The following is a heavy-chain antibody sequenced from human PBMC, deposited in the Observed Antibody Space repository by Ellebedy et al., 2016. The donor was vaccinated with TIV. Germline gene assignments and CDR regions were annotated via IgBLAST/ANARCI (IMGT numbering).Heavy chain of an antibody. Sequence: SVKVSCXASGGTFSSYAISWVRQAPGQGLEWMGGIIPIFGTANYAQKFQGRVTITADESTSTAYMELSSLRSEDTAVYYCARDKGGYCSSTSCDYYYYYGMDVWGQGTTVTVSS. CDR1: GGTFSSYA. CDR3: ARDKGGYCSSTSCDYYYYYGMDV. CDR2: IIPIFGTA. J-gene: IGHJ6*02. D-gene: IGHD2-2*01. V-gene: IGHV1-69*13.